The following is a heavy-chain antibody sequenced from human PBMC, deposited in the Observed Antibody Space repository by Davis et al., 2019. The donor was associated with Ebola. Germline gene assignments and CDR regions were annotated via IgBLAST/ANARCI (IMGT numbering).Heavy chain of an antibody. D-gene: IGHD4-11*01. CDR3: ARDSDDYSFDY. V-gene: IGHV3-33*01. CDR2: IWYDGSNK. J-gene: IGHJ4*02. CDR1: GFTFSSYG. Sequence: GESLKIPCGASGFTFSSYGMHWVRQAPGKGLEWVAVIWYDGSNKYYADSVKGRFTISRDNSKNTLYPQMNSLRPEDTAVYYCARDSDDYSFDYWGQGILVTVSS.